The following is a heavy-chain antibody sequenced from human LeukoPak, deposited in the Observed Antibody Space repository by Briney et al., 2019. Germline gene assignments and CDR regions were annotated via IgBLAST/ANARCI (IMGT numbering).Heavy chain of an antibody. CDR3: ARGILNDYVWGRPSGGYYYMDV. J-gene: IGHJ6*03. CDR2: IYTSGST. D-gene: IGHD3-16*01. CDR1: GGSISSGSYY. Sequence: SETLSLTCTVSGGSISSGSYYWSWIRQPAGKGLEWIGRIYTSGSTNYNPSLKSRVTISVDTSKNQFSLKLSSVTAADTAVYYCARGILNDYVWGRPSGGYYYMDVWGKGTTVTISS. V-gene: IGHV4-61*02.